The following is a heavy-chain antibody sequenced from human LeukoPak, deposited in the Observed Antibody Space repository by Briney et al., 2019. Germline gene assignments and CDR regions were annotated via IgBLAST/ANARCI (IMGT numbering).Heavy chain of an antibody. CDR2: ISSSADST. Sequence: GGSLRLSCEASGFTFSIYAMSWVRQAPGNGLAWVSVISSSADSTYYADSVKGRFTISRDNSKNTLYLQMNNLRAEDTAVYYCAKPLEKYTYGGNFDYWGQGILVTVSS. CDR1: GFTFSIYA. V-gene: IGHV3-23*01. J-gene: IGHJ4*02. D-gene: IGHD4-23*01. CDR3: AKPLEKYTYGGNFDY.